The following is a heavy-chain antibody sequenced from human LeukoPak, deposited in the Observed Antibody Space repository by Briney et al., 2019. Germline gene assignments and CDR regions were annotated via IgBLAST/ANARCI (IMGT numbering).Heavy chain of an antibody. V-gene: IGHV4-38-2*02. CDR1: GYSISSGYY. CDR2: IYHSGST. J-gene: IGHJ4*02. Sequence: PSETLSLTCTVSGYSISSGYYWGWIRQPPGKGLEWIGSIYHSGSTYYNPSLKSRVTISVDTSKNQFSLKLSSVTAADTAVYYCAREDIVVVPAVQRVDYWGQGTLVTVSS. CDR3: AREDIVVVPAVQRVDY. D-gene: IGHD2-2*01.